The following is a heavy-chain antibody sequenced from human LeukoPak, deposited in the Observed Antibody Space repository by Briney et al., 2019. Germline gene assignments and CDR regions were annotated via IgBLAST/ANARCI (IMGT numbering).Heavy chain of an antibody. D-gene: IGHD3-3*01. J-gene: IGHJ6*03. CDR1: GYTFTSYY. V-gene: IGHV1-46*01. CDR3: ARSSYDFWSGYYYYYMDV. CDR2: INPSGGST. Sequence: GASVKVSCKASGYTFTSYYMHWVRQAPGQGLEWMGIINPSGGSTSYAQKFQGRVTMTRDMSTSTVYMELSSLRSEDTAVYYCARSSYDFWSGYYYYYMDVWGKGTTVTVSS.